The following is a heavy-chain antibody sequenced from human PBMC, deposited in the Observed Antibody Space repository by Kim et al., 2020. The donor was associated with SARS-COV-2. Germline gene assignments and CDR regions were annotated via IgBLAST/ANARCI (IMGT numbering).Heavy chain of an antibody. Sequence: GGSLRLSCAASGFTFSSYAMSWVRQAPGKGLEWVSAISGSGGSTYYADCVKGRFTISRDNSKNTLYLQMNSLRAEDTAVYYCAKDVRGRYLNYYYGMDVWGQGTTVTVSS. CDR1: GFTFSSYA. CDR3: AKDVRGRYLNYYYGMDV. V-gene: IGHV3-23*01. D-gene: IGHD1-20*01. CDR2: ISGSGGST. J-gene: IGHJ6*02.